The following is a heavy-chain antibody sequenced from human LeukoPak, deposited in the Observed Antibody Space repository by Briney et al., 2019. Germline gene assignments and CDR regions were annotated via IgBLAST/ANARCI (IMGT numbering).Heavy chain of an antibody. D-gene: IGHD2-15*01. V-gene: IGHV1-69*05. Sequence: EASVKVSCKASGGTFSSYAISWVRQVPGQGLEWMGRIIPIFGTANYAQKFQGRVTITTDESTSTAYMELSSLRSEDTAVYYCAREGRYCSGGSCLNWFDPWGQGTLVTVSS. CDR1: GGTFSSYA. CDR2: IIPIFGTA. J-gene: IGHJ5*02. CDR3: AREGRYCSGGSCLNWFDP.